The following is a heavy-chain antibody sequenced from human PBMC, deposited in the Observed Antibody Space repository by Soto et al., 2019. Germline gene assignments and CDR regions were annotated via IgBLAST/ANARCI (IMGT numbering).Heavy chain of an antibody. Sequence: PSETLSLTCAVSSGSIGSSNWWSWVRQPPGKGLEWIGEIYHSGSTNYNPSLKSRVTISVDKSKNQFSLKLSSVTAADTAVYYWARGDSSSSADYYYYYYMDVWGKGTTVTVSS. V-gene: IGHV4-4*02. CDR1: SGSIGSSNW. CDR3: ARGDSSSSADYYYYYYMDV. CDR2: IYHSGST. D-gene: IGHD6-6*01. J-gene: IGHJ6*03.